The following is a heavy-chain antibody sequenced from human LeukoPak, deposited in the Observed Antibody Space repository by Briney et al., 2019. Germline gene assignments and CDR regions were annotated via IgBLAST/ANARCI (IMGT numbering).Heavy chain of an antibody. CDR2: ISSSGSTI. V-gene: IGHV3-48*03. CDR3: ARGYYDFWSGQDYYYYYMDV. Sequence: GGSLRLSCAASGFTFSSYEMNWVRQAPGKGLEWVSDISSSGSTIYYADSVKGRFTISRDNAKNSLYLQMNSLRAEDTAVYYCARGYYDFWSGQDYYYYYMDVWGKGTTVTVSS. J-gene: IGHJ6*03. CDR1: GFTFSSYE. D-gene: IGHD3-3*01.